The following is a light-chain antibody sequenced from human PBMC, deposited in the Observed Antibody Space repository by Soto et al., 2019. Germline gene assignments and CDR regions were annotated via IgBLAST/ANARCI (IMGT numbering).Light chain of an antibody. CDR2: ANN. J-gene: IGLJ3*02. CDR3: AVWDDGLSGWV. CDR1: SSNIGSNY. V-gene: IGLV1-47*02. Sequence: SVLTQPPSASGTPGQRVTISCSGSSSNIGSNYVFWYHQLPGTAPKLLIYANNQRSSGVPDRVSGSKSGTSASLAISGLRSEDEADYYCAVWDDGLSGWVLGGGTKLTVL.